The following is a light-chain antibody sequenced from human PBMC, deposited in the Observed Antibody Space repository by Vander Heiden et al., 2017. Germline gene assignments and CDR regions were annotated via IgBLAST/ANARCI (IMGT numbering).Light chain of an antibody. CDR2: WAS. CDR3: QQYYSTLIT. V-gene: IGKV4-1*01. CDR1: QSVLYSSNNKNY. Sequence: DIVMTQSPDSLAVSLGERATINCKSSQSVLYSSNNKNYLAWYQQKPGQPPKLLIYWASTRDSGVPDRFSGSGSGTDFTLTISSLQAEDVAVYYCQQYYSTLITFGQGTRLEIK. J-gene: IGKJ5*01.